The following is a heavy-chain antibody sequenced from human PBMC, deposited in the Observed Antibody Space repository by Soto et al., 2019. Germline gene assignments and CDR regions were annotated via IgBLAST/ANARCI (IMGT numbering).Heavy chain of an antibody. CDR2: ISGSGGST. J-gene: IGHJ4*02. V-gene: IGHV3-23*01. D-gene: IGHD4-17*01. CDR1: GFSFSGYT. CDR3: AKAGNYGDYEYY. Sequence: PGGSLRLSCAASGFSFSGYTMNWVRQAQGKGLEWISAISGSGGSTYYADSVKGRFTISRDNSKNTLYLQMNSLRAEDTAVYYRAKAGNYGDYEYYWGQGTLVTSPQ.